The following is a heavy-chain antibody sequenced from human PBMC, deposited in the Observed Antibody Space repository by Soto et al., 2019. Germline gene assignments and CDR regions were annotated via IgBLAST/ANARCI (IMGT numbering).Heavy chain of an antibody. CDR1: GGSISSYY. V-gene: IGHV4-4*07. CDR2: IYTSGST. Sequence: PSETPSLTCTVSGGSISSYYWSWIRQPAGKGLEWIGRIYTSGSTNYNPSLKSRVTMSVGTSKNQCSLKLSSVTAADTAVYYCARGSRIAVAGNQYYYYYYGMDVWGQGTTVTVSS. CDR3: ARGSRIAVAGNQYYYYYYGMDV. D-gene: IGHD6-19*01. J-gene: IGHJ6*02.